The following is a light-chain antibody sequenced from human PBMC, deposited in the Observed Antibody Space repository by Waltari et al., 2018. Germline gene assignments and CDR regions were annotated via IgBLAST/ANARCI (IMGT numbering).Light chain of an antibody. Sequence: AIRMTQSPSSLSASTGDRVTIPCRASQGISSYLAWYQQTPGKAPKRRTYAASTLQSVVPSRFSGSRSQTDFTLTISCLQVEDFAPYYCQQYYSYPPTFGGGTKVEIK. J-gene: IGKJ4*01. CDR2: AAS. V-gene: IGKV1-8*01. CDR1: QGISSY. CDR3: QQYYSYPPT.